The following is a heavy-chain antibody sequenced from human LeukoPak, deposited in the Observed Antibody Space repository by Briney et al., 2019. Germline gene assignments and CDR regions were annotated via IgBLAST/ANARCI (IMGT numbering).Heavy chain of an antibody. CDR1: SGSISNSNFY. J-gene: IGHJ3*02. D-gene: IGHD2-2*01. V-gene: IGHV4-39*02. CDR2: MIYSGRT. Sequence: SETLSLTCTVSSGSISNSNFYWGWIRQTPGKGLEYVGTMIYSGRTYYNPSLKSRVTISVDTSKDHFSLKLRSVTAADTAVYFCARLCDDTSTFYPGDEAFDIWGQGTMVTVSS. CDR3: ARLCDDTSTFYPGDEAFDI.